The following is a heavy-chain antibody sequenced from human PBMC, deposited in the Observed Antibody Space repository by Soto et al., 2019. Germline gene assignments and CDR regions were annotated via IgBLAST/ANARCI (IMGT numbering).Heavy chain of an antibody. D-gene: IGHD4-17*01. CDR1: GGSIIRTTYY. V-gene: IGHV4-39*01. CDR3: ATRGLNGDPFDY. J-gene: IGHJ4*02. CDR2: IFYTGST. Sequence: SETLSLTCTVSGGSIIRTTYYWAWIRQPPGEGLEWIGTIFYTGSTYSNPSITSRLTISVDKSKNQLSLKLSSVPATDTAVYYCATRGLNGDPFDYWGQGTLVTVSS.